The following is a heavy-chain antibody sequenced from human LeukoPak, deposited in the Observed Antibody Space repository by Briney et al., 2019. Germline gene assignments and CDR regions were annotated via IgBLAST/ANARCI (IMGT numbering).Heavy chain of an antibody. D-gene: IGHD3-10*01. Sequence: ASVKVSCKVSGYTLTELSMHWVRQAPGKGLEWMGGFDPEDGETIYAQKFQGRVTMTEDTSTDTAYMELSSLRSEDTAVYYCASTRRFFMVRGPPTDHWGQGTLVTVSS. V-gene: IGHV1-24*01. CDR1: GYTLTELS. CDR2: FDPEDGET. J-gene: IGHJ4*02. CDR3: ASTRRFFMVRGPPTDH.